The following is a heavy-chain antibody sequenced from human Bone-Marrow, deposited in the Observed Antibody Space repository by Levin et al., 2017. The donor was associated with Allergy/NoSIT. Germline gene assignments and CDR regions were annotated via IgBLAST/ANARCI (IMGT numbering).Heavy chain of an antibody. CDR3: ARDEFVDTAMVKN. CDR1: GYTFTGYY. Sequence: GESLKISCKASGYTFTGYYMHWVRQAPGQGLEWMGWINPNSGGTNYAQKFQGRVTMTRDTSISTAYMELSWLRSDDTAVYYCARDEFVDTAMVKNWGQGTLVTVSS. CDR2: INPNSGGT. J-gene: IGHJ4*02. D-gene: IGHD5-18*01. V-gene: IGHV1-2*02.